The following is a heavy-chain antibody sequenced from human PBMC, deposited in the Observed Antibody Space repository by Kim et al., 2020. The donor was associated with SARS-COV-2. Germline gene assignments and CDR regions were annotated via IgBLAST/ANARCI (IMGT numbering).Heavy chain of an antibody. CDR3: ARRRYGSGKNNWFDP. Sequence: PSLKSRVTISVDKSKNQFSLKLSSVTAADTAVYYCARRRYGSGKNNWFDPWGQGTLVTVSS. J-gene: IGHJ5*02. D-gene: IGHD3-10*01. V-gene: IGHV4-4*02.